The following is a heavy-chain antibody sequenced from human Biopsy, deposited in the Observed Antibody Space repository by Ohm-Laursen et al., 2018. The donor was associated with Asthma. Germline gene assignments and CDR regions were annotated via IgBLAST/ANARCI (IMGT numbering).Heavy chain of an antibody. CDR3: ASSIAVADSDAFDI. CDR2: INAGNGNT. CDR1: GYAFTSYA. D-gene: IGHD6-19*01. V-gene: IGHV1-3*01. J-gene: IGHJ3*02. Sequence: ASVKVSCKASGYAFTSYAMHWVRQAPGQRLEWMGWINAGNGNTKYSQKFQGRVTITRDTSASTAYMELSSLRSEDTAVYYCASSIAVADSDAFDIWGQGTMVTVSS.